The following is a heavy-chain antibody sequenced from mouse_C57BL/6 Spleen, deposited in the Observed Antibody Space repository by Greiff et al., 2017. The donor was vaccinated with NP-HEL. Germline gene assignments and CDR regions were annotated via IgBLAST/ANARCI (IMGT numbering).Heavy chain of an antibody. CDR3: ARRGGYYYGSSYDIDY. CDR2: IDPSDSYT. Sequence: QVQLQQPGAELVMPGASVKLSCKASGYTFTSYWMHWVKQRPGQGLEWIGEIDPSDSYTNYNQKFKGKSTLTVDKSSSTAYMQLSSLTSEDSAVYYCARRGGYYYGSSYDIDYWGQGTTLTVSA. CDR1: GYTFTSYW. J-gene: IGHJ2*01. D-gene: IGHD1-1*01. V-gene: IGHV1-69*01.